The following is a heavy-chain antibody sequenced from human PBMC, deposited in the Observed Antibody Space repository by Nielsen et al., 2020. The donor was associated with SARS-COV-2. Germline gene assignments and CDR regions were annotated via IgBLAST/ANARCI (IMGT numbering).Heavy chain of an antibody. V-gene: IGHV4-39*07. CDR3: ARDYGDYGGRWFDP. CDR2: IYYSGST. Sequence: SETLSLTCTVSGGSISSSSYYWGWIRQPPGKGLEWIGSIYYSGSTYYNPSLKSRVTISVDTSKNQFSLKLSSVTAADTAVYYCARDYGDYGGRWFDPWGQGTLVTVSS. J-gene: IGHJ5*02. CDR1: GGSISSSSYY. D-gene: IGHD4-17*01.